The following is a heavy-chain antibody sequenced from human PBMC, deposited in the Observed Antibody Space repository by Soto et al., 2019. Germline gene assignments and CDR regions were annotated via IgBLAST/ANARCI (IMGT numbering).Heavy chain of an antibody. CDR3: ARDDHDFWSAYYTSDY. Sequence: QVQLVQSGAEVKKPGASVKVSCKASGYTFTSYGISWVRQAPGQGLEWMGGVSGFNGNTNYAQNLQGRVTMPTDTSTTTASMVLRSLRSDDTAVYYCARDDHDFWSAYYTSDYWGQGTLVTVSS. V-gene: IGHV1-18*01. D-gene: IGHD3-3*01. J-gene: IGHJ4*02. CDR2: VSGFNGNT. CDR1: GYTFTSYG.